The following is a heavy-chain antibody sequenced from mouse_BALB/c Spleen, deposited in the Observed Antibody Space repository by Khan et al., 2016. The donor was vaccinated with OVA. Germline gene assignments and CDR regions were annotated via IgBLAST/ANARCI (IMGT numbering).Heavy chain of an antibody. CDR3: AKGGAAYSRNDGDAMEY. D-gene: IGHD2-12*01. J-gene: IGHJ4*01. CDR2: INTHSGVP. V-gene: IGHV9-4*02. Sequence: QMQLVQSGPDLMKPGETLRISCKASGYTFTTAGIQWVQKMPGKGLKWIGWINTHSGVPKYAEDFKGLFAFSLEISVNTVYLLITILKNEDTAKYICAKGGAAYSRNDGDAMEYWGQGTSVTVSS. CDR1: GYTFTTAG.